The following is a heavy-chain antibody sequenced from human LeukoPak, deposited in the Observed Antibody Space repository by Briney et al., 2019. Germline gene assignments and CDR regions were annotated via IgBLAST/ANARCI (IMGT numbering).Heavy chain of an antibody. Sequence: ASVKVSCKASGYIFSTYGIAWVRQAPGQGLEWMGWISAYSGQTSYAQKFRGTITMTTDTSTTTAYLDLVSLTSDDTAVYYCARSTLASITAGPFDSWGQGTLVTVSS. CDR2: ISAYSGQT. D-gene: IGHD5-12*01. CDR3: ARSTLASITAGPFDS. J-gene: IGHJ4*02. V-gene: IGHV1-18*01. CDR1: GYIFSTYG.